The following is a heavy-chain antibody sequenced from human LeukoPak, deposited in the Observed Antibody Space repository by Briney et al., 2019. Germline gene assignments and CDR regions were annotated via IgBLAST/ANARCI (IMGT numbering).Heavy chain of an antibody. CDR2: IYYSGST. D-gene: IGHD3-22*01. CDR3: ARRSSYQDY. CDR1: GGSISSSSYY. V-gene: IGHV4-39*07. Sequence: SETLSLSCTVSGGSISSSSYYWGWIRQPPGKGLEWIGSIYYSGSTYYNPSLKSRVTISVDTSKSQLSLKLSSVTAADTAVYYCARRSSYQDYWGQGTLVTVSS. J-gene: IGHJ4*02.